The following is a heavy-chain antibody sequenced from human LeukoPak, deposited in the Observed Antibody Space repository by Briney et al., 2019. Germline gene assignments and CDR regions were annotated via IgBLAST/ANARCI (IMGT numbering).Heavy chain of an antibody. V-gene: IGHV3-30-3*01. CDR2: ISYDGSNK. CDR3: ARSISGYCSGGNCYGAYYYYGMDV. Sequence: GGSLRLSCAASGFTFSSYAMHWVRQAPGKGLEWVAVISYDGSNKYYADSVKGRFTISRDNSKNTLYLQMNSLRAEDTAVYYCARSISGYCSGGNCYGAYYYYGMDVWGQGTTVTVSS. D-gene: IGHD2-15*01. CDR1: GFTFSSYA. J-gene: IGHJ6*02.